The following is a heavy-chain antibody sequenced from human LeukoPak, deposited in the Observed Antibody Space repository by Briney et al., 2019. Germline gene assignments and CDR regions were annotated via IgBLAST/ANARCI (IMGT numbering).Heavy chain of an antibody. Sequence: PSETLSLTCTVSGGSISSSSYYWGWIRQPPGKGLEWIGSIYYSGNTYYNASLKSQVSISIDTSKNQFSLRLTSVTAADAAVYYCARQTGSGLFILPGGQGTLVTVSS. CDR3: ARQTGSGLFILP. D-gene: IGHD3/OR15-3a*01. CDR2: IYYSGNT. CDR1: GGSISSSSYY. V-gene: IGHV4-39*01. J-gene: IGHJ4*02.